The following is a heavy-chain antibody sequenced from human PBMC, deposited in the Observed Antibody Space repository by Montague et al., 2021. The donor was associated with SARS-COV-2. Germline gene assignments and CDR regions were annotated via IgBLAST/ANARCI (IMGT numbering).Heavy chain of an antibody. D-gene: IGHD3-9*01. V-gene: IGHV3-23*01. CDR1: GFTFSSYA. Sequence: SLRLSCAASGFTFSSYAMSWVRQAPGKGLEWVSAISGSGGSTYYADSVKGRFTISRDNSKNTLYLQMNSLRAEDTVVYYCAKQTLPAPYYDILTGYSSSSFDYWGQGTLVTVSS. CDR3: AKQTLPAPYYDILTGYSSSSFDY. CDR2: ISGSGGST. J-gene: IGHJ4*02.